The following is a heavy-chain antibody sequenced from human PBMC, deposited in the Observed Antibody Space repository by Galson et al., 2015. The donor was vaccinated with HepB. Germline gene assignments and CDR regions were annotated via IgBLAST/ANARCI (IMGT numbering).Heavy chain of an antibody. J-gene: IGHJ4*02. CDR2: VDWDDDK. Sequence: PALVKPTQTLALTCTFSGFSLSTNGMRVSWIRQPPGKALEWLARVDWDDDKFYRKSLKARLTISKDTSKNQVVLTMTNMDPVDTATYYCARTLVGGGYYSDYWGQGTLVTVSS. D-gene: IGHD3-22*01. V-gene: IGHV2-70*04. CDR1: GFSLSTNGMR. CDR3: ARTLVGGGYYSDY.